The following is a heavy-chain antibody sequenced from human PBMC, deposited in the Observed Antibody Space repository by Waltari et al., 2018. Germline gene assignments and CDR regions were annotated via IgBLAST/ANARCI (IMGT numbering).Heavy chain of an antibody. D-gene: IGHD2-8*02. V-gene: IGHV1-2*02. CDR2: INPNSGGT. J-gene: IGHJ5*02. CDR1: GYTFTGYY. CDR3: ARGPPLVVYGGYGWFDP. Sequence: QVPLVQSEAEVKKPGASVKVSCKASGYTFTGYYMHWVRQAPGQWLEWMGWINPNSGGTNYAQKFQGRVTMTSDTSISTAYMELSRLRSDDTAVYYCARGPPLVVYGGYGWFDPWGQGTLVTVSS.